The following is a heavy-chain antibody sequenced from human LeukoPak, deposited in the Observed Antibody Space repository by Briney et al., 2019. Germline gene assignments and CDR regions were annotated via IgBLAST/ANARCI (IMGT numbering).Heavy chain of an antibody. CDR3: ARVKSTYSSSWSVYYYYYYMDV. CDR1: GFMFTSYW. Sequence: PGGSLRLSCAASGFMFTSYWMSWVRQAPGKGLEWVANINQDGSEKYYVDSVKGRFTISRDNAKNSLYLQMNSLRAEDTAVYYCARVKSTYSSSWSVYYYYYYMDVWGKGTTVTVSS. V-gene: IGHV3-7*01. J-gene: IGHJ6*03. D-gene: IGHD6-13*01. CDR2: INQDGSEK.